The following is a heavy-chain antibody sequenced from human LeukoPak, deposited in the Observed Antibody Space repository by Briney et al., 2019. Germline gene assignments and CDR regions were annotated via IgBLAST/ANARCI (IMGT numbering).Heavy chain of an antibody. CDR1: GFTFSSYA. CDR3: AKVRYDSSGYSDY. J-gene: IGHJ4*02. V-gene: IGHV3-23*01. Sequence: GGSLRLSCAASGFTFSSYATSWVRQAPGKGLEWVSAISGSGGSTCYADSVKGRFTISRDNSKNTLYLQMNSLRAEDTAVYYCAKVRYDSSGYSDYWGQGTLVTVSS. D-gene: IGHD3-22*01. CDR2: ISGSGGST.